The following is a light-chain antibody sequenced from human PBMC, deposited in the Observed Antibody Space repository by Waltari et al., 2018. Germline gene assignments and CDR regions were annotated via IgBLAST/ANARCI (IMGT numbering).Light chain of an antibody. CDR2: DSS. CDR3: QQYNNIPQT. CDR1: HDIINY. Sequence: DIQMTQSPSSLSASVGDRVTITCQASHDIINYLNWYQQKPGKAPKLLIYDSSNLETGVPSRFSGSGSGTDFTFTISSLQPEDIATYYCQQYNNIPQTFGPVTRVEIK. V-gene: IGKV1-33*01. J-gene: IGKJ3*01.